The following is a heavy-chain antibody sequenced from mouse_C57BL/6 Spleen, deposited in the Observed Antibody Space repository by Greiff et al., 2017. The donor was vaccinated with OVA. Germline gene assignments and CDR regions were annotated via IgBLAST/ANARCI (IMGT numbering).Heavy chain of an antibody. Sequence: VQLVESGPELVKPGASVKISCKASGYSFTSYYIHWVKQRPGQGLEWIGWIYPGSGNTKYNEKFKGKATLTADTSSSTAYMQLSSLTSEDSAVYYCAREGPYDYEGAWFAYWGQGTLVTVSA. D-gene: IGHD2-4*01. CDR1: GYSFTSYY. J-gene: IGHJ3*01. CDR2: IYPGSGNT. V-gene: IGHV1-66*01. CDR3: AREGPYDYEGAWFAY.